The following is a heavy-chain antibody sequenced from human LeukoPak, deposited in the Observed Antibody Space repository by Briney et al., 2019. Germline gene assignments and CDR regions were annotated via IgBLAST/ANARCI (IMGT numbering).Heavy chain of an antibody. J-gene: IGHJ4*02. D-gene: IGHD6-13*01. CDR3: ARLSSSWSFDY. CDR1: GYSFTSYY. CDR2: IYPGASDT. V-gene: IGHV5-51*01. Sequence: GASLKISFKGSGYSFTSYYIGWVRPMPGKGLEWMGIIYPGASDTRYSPSFQGQVTLSVDKSITTAYLQWSSLKASDTAMYYCARLSSSWSFDYWGQGTLVTVSS.